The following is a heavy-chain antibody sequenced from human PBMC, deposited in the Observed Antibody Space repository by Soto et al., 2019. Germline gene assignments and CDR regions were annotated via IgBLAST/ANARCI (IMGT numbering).Heavy chain of an antibody. CDR2: ISYSGST. Sequence: PSETLSLTCTVSGGSISSGNYYWSWIRQPPGKGLEWIGFISYSGSTYYSLSLKRRVTISVDTSKNQFSLNLSFVTAADTAVYYCATMGTPATGLYYFDYWGQGTLVTVSS. D-gene: IGHD5-18*01. J-gene: IGHJ4*02. CDR1: GGSISSGNYY. CDR3: ATMGTPATGLYYFDY. V-gene: IGHV4-30-4*01.